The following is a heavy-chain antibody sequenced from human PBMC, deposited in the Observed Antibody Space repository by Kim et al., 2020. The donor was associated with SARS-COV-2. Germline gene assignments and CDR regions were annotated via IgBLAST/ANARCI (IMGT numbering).Heavy chain of an antibody. V-gene: IGHV4-34*01. D-gene: IGHD3-9*01. J-gene: IGHJ4*02. CDR1: GGSFSGYY. CDR2: INHSGST. Sequence: SETLSLTCAVYGGSFSGYYWSWIRQPPGKGLEWIGEINHSGSTNYNPSLKSRVTLSVDTSKNQFSLKLSSVTAADTAVYYCARGEGLGYWGQGTLVTVSS. CDR3: ARGEGLGY.